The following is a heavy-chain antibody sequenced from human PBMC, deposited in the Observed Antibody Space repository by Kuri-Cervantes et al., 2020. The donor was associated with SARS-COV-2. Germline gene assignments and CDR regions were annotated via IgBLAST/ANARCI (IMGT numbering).Heavy chain of an antibody. CDR1: GGSISSGGYY. Sequence: SETLSLTCAVSGGSISSGGYYWSWIRQPAGKGLEWIGRIYTSGSTNYNPSLKSRVTMSVDTSKNQFSLKLSSVTAADTAVYYCARALANFWSGSDWYFDLWGRGTLVTVSS. V-gene: IGHV4-61*02. CDR2: IYTSGST. D-gene: IGHD3-3*01. CDR3: ARALANFWSGSDWYFDL. J-gene: IGHJ2*01.